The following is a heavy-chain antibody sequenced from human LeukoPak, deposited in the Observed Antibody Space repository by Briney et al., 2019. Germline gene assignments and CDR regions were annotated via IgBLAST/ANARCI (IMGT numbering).Heavy chain of an antibody. CDR3: ARLARYRTSPSCSWVWAFDI. Sequence: GESLKISCKGSEFIFVSYWIAWGRQMPGEGVEWMGIINPGDSDTRYSPSYPGQLTISADNPISTPYQQWRSLKASDTAMHYCARLARYRTSPSCSWVWAFDIWGQGTMVTVSS. V-gene: IGHV5-51*01. CDR1: EFIFVSYW. D-gene: IGHD2-2*01. CDR2: INPGDSDT. J-gene: IGHJ3*02.